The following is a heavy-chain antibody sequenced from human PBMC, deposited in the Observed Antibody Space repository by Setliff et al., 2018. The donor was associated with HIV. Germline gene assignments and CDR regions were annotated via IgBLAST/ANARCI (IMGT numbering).Heavy chain of an antibody. V-gene: IGHV3-20*04. Sequence: GESLRLSCAASGFIFDDYAMSWVRQVPGKGLEWLSAISRDGGDTDYADSVRGRFTVSRDNAKNSLYLQMDSLRAADTALYYCARDRYYYDSSGYYYSDYWGLGTLVTVSS. CDR1: GFIFDDYA. J-gene: IGHJ4*02. D-gene: IGHD3-22*01. CDR3: ARDRYYYDSSGYYYSDY. CDR2: ISRDGGDT.